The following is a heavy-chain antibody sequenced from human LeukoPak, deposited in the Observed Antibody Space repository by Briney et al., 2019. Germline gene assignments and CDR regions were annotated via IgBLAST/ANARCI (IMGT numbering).Heavy chain of an antibody. V-gene: IGHV3-30*04. CDR2: ISYDGSNK. CDR3: ARDRSNNWNNNYFDY. CDR1: GFTFSSYA. D-gene: IGHD1/OR15-1a*01. J-gene: IGHJ4*02. Sequence: GGSLRLSCAASGFTFSSYAMHWVRQAPGKGLEWVAVISYDGSNKYYADSVKGRFTISRDNSKNTLYPQMNSLRAEDTAVYYCARDRSNNWNNNYFDYWGQGTLVTVSS.